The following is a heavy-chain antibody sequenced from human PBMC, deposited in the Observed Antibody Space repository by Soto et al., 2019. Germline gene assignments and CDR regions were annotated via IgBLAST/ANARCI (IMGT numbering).Heavy chain of an antibody. V-gene: IGHV3-23*01. D-gene: IGHD3-22*01. CDR3: AKDLYYYDSSGYYGFDY. J-gene: IGHJ4*02. CDR1: GFTFSGYA. CDR2: ISGSGGST. Sequence: GGSLRLSCAASGFTFSGYAMSWVRQAPGKGLEWVSAISGSGGSTYYADSVKGRFTISRDNSKNTLYLQMNSLRAEDTAVYYCAKDLYYYDSSGYYGFDYWGQGTLVTVSS.